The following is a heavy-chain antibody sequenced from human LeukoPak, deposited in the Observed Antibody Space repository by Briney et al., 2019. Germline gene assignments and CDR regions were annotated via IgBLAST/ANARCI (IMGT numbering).Heavy chain of an antibody. CDR3: AHNAGGYCGGDCYRGGFDY. CDR2: SYWNDDK. Sequence: SGPTLVKPTQTLTLTRTFSGFSLSTSGVGVGWIRQAPGKALEWLALSYWNDDKRYSPSLKSRLTITKDTSKNQVDLTMTNMAPVDTATYYCAHNAGGYCGGDCYRGGFDYWGQGTLVTVSS. V-gene: IGHV2-5*01. CDR1: GFSLSTSGVG. D-gene: IGHD2-21*01. J-gene: IGHJ4*02.